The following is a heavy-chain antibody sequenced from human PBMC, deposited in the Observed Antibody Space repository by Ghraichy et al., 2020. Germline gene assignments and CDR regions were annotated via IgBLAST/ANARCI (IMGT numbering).Heavy chain of an antibody. V-gene: IGHV2-5*02. D-gene: IGHD3-10*01. CDR3: AHLTKGGYGSGSYYMGFDPHDAFDI. Sequence: SGPTLVKPTQTLTLTCTFSGFSLSTSGVGVGWIRQPPGKALEWLALIYWDDDKRYSPSLKSRLTIIKDTSKNQVVLTMTNMDPVDTATYYCAHLTKGGYGSGSYYMGFDPHDAFDIWGQGTMVTVSS. CDR1: GFSLSTSGVG. CDR2: IYWDDDK. J-gene: IGHJ3*02.